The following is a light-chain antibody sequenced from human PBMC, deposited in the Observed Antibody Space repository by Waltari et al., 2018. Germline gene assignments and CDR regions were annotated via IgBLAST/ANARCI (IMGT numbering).Light chain of an antibody. CDR2: WAS. CDR1: QSILYSSNNKNY. J-gene: IGKJ1*01. Sequence: DIVMTQSPDSLTVSLGERATINCKSSQSILYSSNNKNYLACYQQKPGQPPKLLIYWASTRESGVPDRFSGSGSGTDFTLTISSLQAEDVAVYYCQQYYGSPPWTFGQGTKVEIK. V-gene: IGKV4-1*01. CDR3: QQYYGSPPWT.